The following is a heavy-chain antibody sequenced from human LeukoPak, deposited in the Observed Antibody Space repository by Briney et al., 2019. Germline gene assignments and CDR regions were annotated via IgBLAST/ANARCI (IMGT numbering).Heavy chain of an antibody. D-gene: IGHD6-19*01. V-gene: IGHV3-30*18. CDR2: ISYDGSNK. CDR1: GFTFSSYG. CDR3: AKWLVTLDY. Sequence: GRSLRLSCAASGFTFSSYGMHWVRQAPGKGLEWVAVISYDGSNKYYADSVKGRFTISRDNSKNTLYLQMNSLRAEDTAVYYCAKWLVTLDYWGQGTLVTVSS. J-gene: IGHJ4*02.